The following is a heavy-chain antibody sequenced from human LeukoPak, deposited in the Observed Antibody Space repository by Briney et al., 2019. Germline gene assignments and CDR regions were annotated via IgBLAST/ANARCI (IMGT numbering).Heavy chain of an antibody. CDR1: GFTFSSYW. D-gene: IGHD2-2*01. V-gene: IGHV3-7*04. Sequence: GGSLRLSCAASGFTFSSYWMSWVRQAPGKGLERVANIKQDGSEKYYVDSVKGRFTISRDNAKNSLYLQMNSLRAEDTAVYYCARDICTSCYYFDYWGQGTLVTVSS. J-gene: IGHJ4*02. CDR2: IKQDGSEK. CDR3: ARDICTSCYYFDY.